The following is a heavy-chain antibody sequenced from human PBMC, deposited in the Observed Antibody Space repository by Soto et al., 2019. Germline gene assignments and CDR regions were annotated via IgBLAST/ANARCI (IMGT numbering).Heavy chain of an antibody. CDR1: GYTFTGYY. J-gene: IGHJ4*02. V-gene: IGHV1-2*02. CDR2: INPNSGGT. Sequence: ASVKVSCKASGYTFTGYYMHWVRQAPGQGLEWMGWINPNSGGTNYAQKFQGQVTMSADKSISTAYLQWSNLKASDTAMYYCARHRGSGSYYSTFDYWGQGTLVTVSS. D-gene: IGHD3-10*01. CDR3: ARHRGSGSYYSTFDY.